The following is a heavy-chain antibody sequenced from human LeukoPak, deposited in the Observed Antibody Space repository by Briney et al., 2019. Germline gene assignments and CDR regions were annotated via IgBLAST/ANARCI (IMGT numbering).Heavy chain of an antibody. CDR1: GGTFSSYA. CDR2: ISAYNGNT. D-gene: IGHD3-10*01. J-gene: IGHJ5*02. Sequence: ASVKVSCKASGGTFSSYAISWVRQAPGQGLEWMGWISAYNGNTNYAQKLQGRVTMTTDTSTSTAYMELRSLRSDDTAVYYCARDASMVRGVIINNWFDPWGQGTLVTVSS. V-gene: IGHV1-18*01. CDR3: ARDASMVRGVIINNWFDP.